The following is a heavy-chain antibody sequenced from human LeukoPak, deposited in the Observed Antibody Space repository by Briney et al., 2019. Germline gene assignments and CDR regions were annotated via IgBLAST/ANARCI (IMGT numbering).Heavy chain of an antibody. J-gene: IGHJ3*02. CDR2: IWYDGSNK. Sequence: GGSLRLSCAASGFTFSSYGMHWVRQAPGKGLEWVAVIWYDGSNKYYADSVKGRFTISRDNSKNTLYLQMNSLRAEDTAVYYCANLQWPQAFDIWGQGTMVTVSS. D-gene: IGHD6-19*01. CDR3: ANLQWPQAFDI. CDR1: GFTFSSYG. V-gene: IGHV3-33*06.